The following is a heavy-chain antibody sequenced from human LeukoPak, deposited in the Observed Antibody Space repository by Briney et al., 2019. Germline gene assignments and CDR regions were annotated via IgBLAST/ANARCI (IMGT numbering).Heavy chain of an antibody. Sequence: SETLSLTCAVYGGSFSGYYWSWIRQPPGKGLEWIGEINHSGSTNYNPSLKSRVTISVDTSRNQFSLKLSSVTAADTAVYYCARGHYYDSSGYFDYWGQGTLVTVSS. D-gene: IGHD3-22*01. CDR2: INHSGST. CDR3: ARGHYYDSSGYFDY. V-gene: IGHV4-34*01. CDR1: GGSFSGYY. J-gene: IGHJ4*02.